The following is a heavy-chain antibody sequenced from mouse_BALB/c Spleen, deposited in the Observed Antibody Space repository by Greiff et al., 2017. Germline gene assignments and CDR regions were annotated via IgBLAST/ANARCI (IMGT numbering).Heavy chain of an antibody. CDR1: GYTFTDYE. Sequence: LVESGAELVRPGASVTLSCKASGYTFTDYEMHWVKQTPVHGLEWIGAIDPETGGTAYNQKFKGKATLTADKSSSTAYMELRSLTSEDSAVYYCTRPYYYGSGDYWGQGTTLTVSS. J-gene: IGHJ2*01. CDR3: TRPYYYGSGDY. CDR2: IDPETGGT. D-gene: IGHD1-1*01. V-gene: IGHV1-15*01.